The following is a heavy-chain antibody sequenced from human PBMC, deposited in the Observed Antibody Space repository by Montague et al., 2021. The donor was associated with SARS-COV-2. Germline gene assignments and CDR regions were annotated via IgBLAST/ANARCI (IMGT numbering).Heavy chain of an antibody. CDR1: GDSISRYY. CDR3: ARGDVEMATIKSGGPFYHFDY. J-gene: IGHJ4*02. V-gene: IGHV4-4*07. D-gene: IGHD5-24*01. Sequence: SETLSLTCSVSGDSISRYYWSWIRQSDGKGLEWIGRIYTGGYVNXNPSLKSPVTISVDTSKNQFSLKLSSVTAADTAVYYCARGDVEMATIKSGGPFYHFDYWGQGTLVTVSS. CDR2: IYTGGYV.